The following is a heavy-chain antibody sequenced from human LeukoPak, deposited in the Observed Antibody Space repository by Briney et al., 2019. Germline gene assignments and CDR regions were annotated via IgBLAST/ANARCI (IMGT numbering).Heavy chain of an antibody. V-gene: IGHV1-8*01. J-gene: IGHJ5*02. D-gene: IGHD3-10*01. CDR3: ARRRVSGRGFDP. CDR2: MNPNSGNT. Sequence: ASVKVSCKASGYTFTSYDINWVRQATGQGLEWMGWMNPNSGNTGYAQKFQGRVTMTRNTSISTAYMELSSLRSEDTAVYYCARRRVSGRGFDPWGRGTLVTVSS. CDR1: GYTFTSYD.